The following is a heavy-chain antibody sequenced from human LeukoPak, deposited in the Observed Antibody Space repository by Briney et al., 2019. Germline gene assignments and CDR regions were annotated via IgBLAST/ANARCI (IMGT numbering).Heavy chain of an antibody. D-gene: IGHD1-26*01. CDR2: INPSGGST. J-gene: IGHJ3*02. Sequence: WASVKVSCKASGYTFTSYYMHWVRQAPGQGLEWMGIINPSGGSTSYAQKFQGRVTMTRDMSTSTVYMELSSLRSEDTAVYYCARVRPTTLYSGSYYFAFDIWGQGTMVTVSS. V-gene: IGHV1-46*01. CDR1: GYTFTSYY. CDR3: ARVRPTTLYSGSYYFAFDI.